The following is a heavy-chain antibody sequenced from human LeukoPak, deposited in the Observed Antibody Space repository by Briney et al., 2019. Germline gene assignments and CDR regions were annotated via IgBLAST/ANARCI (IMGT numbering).Heavy chain of an antibody. CDR1: GYTFTSYD. Sequence: ASVKVSCKASGYTFTSYDINWVRQATGQGLEWMGWMNPNSGNTGYAQKFQGRVTITRNTSISTAYMELSSLRSEDTAVYYCARVGIAVADAFDIWGQGTMVTVSS. CDR3: ARVGIAVADAFDI. CDR2: MNPNSGNT. V-gene: IGHV1-8*03. J-gene: IGHJ3*02. D-gene: IGHD6-19*01.